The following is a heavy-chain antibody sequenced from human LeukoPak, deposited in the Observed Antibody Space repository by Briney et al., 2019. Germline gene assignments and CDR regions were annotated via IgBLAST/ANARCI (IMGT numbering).Heavy chain of an antibody. J-gene: IGHJ4*02. CDR3: ARAGPVTTTGRPNAY. CDR2: INTKSDGT. D-gene: IGHD4-17*01. Sequence: ASVTVSLKSSGYTFTYYFIHWVRQPPGQGQEWMGRINTKSDGTKIEQKFQGRVTITRATPISTANIDLIRLTSDDTAVYYCARAGPVTTTGRPNAYWGQGTLVTVSS. V-gene: IGHV1-2*06. CDR1: GYTFTYYF.